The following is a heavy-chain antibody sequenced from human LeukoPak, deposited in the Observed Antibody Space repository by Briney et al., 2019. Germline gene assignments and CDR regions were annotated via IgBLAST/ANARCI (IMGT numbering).Heavy chain of an antibody. CDR1: EYTFTGYY. Sequence: GASVKVSCKGSEYTFTGYYMHWVRQAPGQGLQWMGWIDPNAGDTNYAQKFQGRVTMTRDTSISTAYMELRSLRSDDTAVYYCARRVRYYYGSGSYYEYYFDYWGQGTLVTVSS. V-gene: IGHV1-2*02. J-gene: IGHJ4*02. CDR2: IDPNAGDT. D-gene: IGHD3-10*01. CDR3: ARRVRYYYGSGSYYEYYFDY.